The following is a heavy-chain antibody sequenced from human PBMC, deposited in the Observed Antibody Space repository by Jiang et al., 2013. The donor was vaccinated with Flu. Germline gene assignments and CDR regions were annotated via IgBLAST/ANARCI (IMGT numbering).Heavy chain of an antibody. V-gene: IGHV1-46*01. D-gene: IGHD3-22*01. CDR1: GYTFTSYY. Sequence: GAEVKKPGASVKVSCKASGYTFTSYYMHWVRQAPGQGLEWMGIINPSGGSTSYAQKFQGRVTMTRDTSTSTVYMELSSLRSEDTAVYYCARAPGRVFARNGNRDDSSGYYYDKSAAFDIWGQ. CDR3: ARAPGRVFARNGNRDDSSGYYYDKSAAFDI. CDR2: INPSGGST. J-gene: IGHJ3*02.